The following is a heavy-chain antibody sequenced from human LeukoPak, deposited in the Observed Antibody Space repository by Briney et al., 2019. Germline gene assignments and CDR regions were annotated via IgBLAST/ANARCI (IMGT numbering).Heavy chain of an antibody. D-gene: IGHD3-22*01. CDR2: IYYSGST. J-gene: IGHJ3*02. V-gene: IGHV4-59*08. CDR3: ARHKRGIVVDAFDI. Sequence: PPETLPLTCTVSGGSISSYYWSWIRQPPGKGLEWIGYIYYSGSTNYNPSLKSRVTISVDTSKNQSSLKLSSVTAADTAVYYCARHKRGIVVDAFDIWGQGTTVPLSS. CDR1: GGSISSYY.